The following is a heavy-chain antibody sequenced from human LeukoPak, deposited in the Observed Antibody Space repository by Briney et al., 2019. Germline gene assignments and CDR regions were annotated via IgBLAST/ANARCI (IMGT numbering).Heavy chain of an antibody. CDR3: VSDRSGCYDY. CDR2: ISYDGSNK. V-gene: IGHV3-30-3*01. Sequence: GSLRLSCAASGFTFSSYAMHWVRQAPGKGLEWAAVISYDGSNKYYADSVKGRFTISRDNSKNTLYLQMNSLRADDTALYYCVSDRSGCYDYWGQGTLVTVSS. D-gene: IGHD2-15*01. J-gene: IGHJ4*02. CDR1: GFTFSSYA.